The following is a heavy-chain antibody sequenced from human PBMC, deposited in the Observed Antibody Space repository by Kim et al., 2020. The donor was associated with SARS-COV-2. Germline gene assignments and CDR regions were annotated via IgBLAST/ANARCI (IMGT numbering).Heavy chain of an antibody. D-gene: IGHD3-10*01. Sequence: SETLSLTCTVSGGSISSYYWSWIRQPPGKGLEWIGYIYYSGSTNYNPSLKSRVTISVDTSKNQFSLKLSSVTAADTAVYYCARDQSDQFGEFYYYYGMDV. V-gene: IGHV4-59*13. CDR3: ARDQSDQFGEFYYYYGMDV. CDR1: GGSISSYY. CDR2: IYYSGST. J-gene: IGHJ6*01.